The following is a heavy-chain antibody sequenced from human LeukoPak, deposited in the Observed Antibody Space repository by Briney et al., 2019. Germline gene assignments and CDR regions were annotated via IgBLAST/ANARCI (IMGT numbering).Heavy chain of an antibody. CDR1: GFTFSSYS. CDR2: ISSSSYI. D-gene: IGHD3-3*01. V-gene: IGHV3-21*01. Sequence: PGGSLRLSCAASGFTFSSYSMNWVRQAPGKGLEWVSSISSSSYIYYADSVKGRFTISRDNAKNSLYLQMNSLRAEDTAVYYCARVVVQYYDFWSGYFGVGDVWGKGTTVTVSS. CDR3: ARVVVQYYDFWSGYFGVGDV. J-gene: IGHJ6*04.